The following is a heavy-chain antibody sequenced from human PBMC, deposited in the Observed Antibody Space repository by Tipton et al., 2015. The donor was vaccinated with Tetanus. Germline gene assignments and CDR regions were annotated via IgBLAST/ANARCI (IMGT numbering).Heavy chain of an antibody. CDR2: ISGGGHNT. Sequence: SLRLSCVASGFTFSDYTMAWVRQAPGEGLEWVSTISGGGHNTHYADSVQGRFTISRDNSKNTMYLQMNSLRVEDTAVYYCVRDGGSSGWLAYWGQGILVTVSS. CDR1: GFTFSDYT. CDR3: VRDGGSSGWLAY. V-gene: IGHV3-23*01. D-gene: IGHD6-19*01. J-gene: IGHJ4*02.